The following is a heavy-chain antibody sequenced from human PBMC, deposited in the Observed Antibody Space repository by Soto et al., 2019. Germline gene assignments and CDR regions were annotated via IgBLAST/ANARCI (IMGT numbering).Heavy chain of an antibody. CDR2: IIPIFGTA. D-gene: IGHD4-17*01. CDR3: ARGGAYGDYVGAYFDY. J-gene: IGHJ4*02. CDR1: GGTFSSYA. V-gene: IGHV1-69*01. Sequence: QVQLVQSGAEVKKPGSSVKVSCKASGGTFSSYAISWVRQAPGQGLEWMGGIIPIFGTANYAQKFQGRVTITADESTSTAYMELSSRRSEDTAVYYCARGGAYGDYVGAYFDYWGQGTLVTVSS.